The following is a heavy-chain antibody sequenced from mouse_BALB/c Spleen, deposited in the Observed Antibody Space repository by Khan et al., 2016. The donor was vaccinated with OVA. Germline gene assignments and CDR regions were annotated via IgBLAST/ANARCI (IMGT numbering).Heavy chain of an antibody. D-gene: IGHD1-1*01. CDR1: GFTFSTYG. V-gene: IGHV5-6*01. CDR2: ISTGGHYT. Sequence: EVELVESGGDLVEPGGSLKLSCAASGFTFSTYGMSWVRQTPDRRLEWVATISTGGHYTYYPDSVRGRFTISRDNAMNTLYLQMSSLKSEDTAMFYCASLAYYYDSEGFAYWGQGTLVTVSA. J-gene: IGHJ3*01. CDR3: ASLAYYYDSEGFAY.